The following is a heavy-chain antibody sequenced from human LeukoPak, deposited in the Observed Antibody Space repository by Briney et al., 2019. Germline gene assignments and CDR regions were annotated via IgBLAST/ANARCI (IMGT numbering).Heavy chain of an antibody. CDR3: ARVKGVLIVVVAATPYGMDV. Sequence: GGSLRLSCAASGFTFSSYSMNWVRQAPGKGLEWVSSISSSSSYIYCADSVKGRFTISRDNAKNSLYLQMNSLRAEDTAVYYCARVKGVLIVVVAATPYGMDVWGQGTTVTVSS. CDR2: ISSSSSYI. CDR1: GFTFSSYS. D-gene: IGHD2-15*01. V-gene: IGHV3-21*01. J-gene: IGHJ6*02.